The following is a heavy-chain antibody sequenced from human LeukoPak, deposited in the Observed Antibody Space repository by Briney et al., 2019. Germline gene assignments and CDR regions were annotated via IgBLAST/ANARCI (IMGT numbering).Heavy chain of an antibody. CDR1: GYTFTDYY. CDR3: SRGGPYDSSGHLDW. CDR2: VDPEDGET. J-gene: IGHJ4*02. Sequence: ATVKISCKVSGYTFTDYYMHWVQQAPGKGLEWMGLVDPEDGETIYAEKFQGRVTITADTPTDTAYMELSSLRSEDTAVYYCSRGGPYDSSGHLDWWGQGTQVTVSS. D-gene: IGHD3-22*01. V-gene: IGHV1-69-2*01.